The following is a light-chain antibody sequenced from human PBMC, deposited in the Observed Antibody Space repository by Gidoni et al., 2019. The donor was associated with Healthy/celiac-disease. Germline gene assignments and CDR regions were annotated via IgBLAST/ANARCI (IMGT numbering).Light chain of an antibody. CDR3: QQRSNWPPKCS. CDR1: QSVSSY. CDR2: DAS. J-gene: IGKJ2*04. Sequence: EIVLTQSPATLSLSPGERATLSCRASQSVSSYLAWYQQKSGQAPRLLIYDASNRATGIPARFSGSGYGTDFTLNIDSLEREDFAVYYCQQRSNWPPKCSFGQGTKLEIK. V-gene: IGKV3-11*01.